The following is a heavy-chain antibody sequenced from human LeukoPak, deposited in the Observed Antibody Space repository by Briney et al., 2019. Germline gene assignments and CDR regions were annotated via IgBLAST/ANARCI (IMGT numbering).Heavy chain of an antibody. V-gene: IGHV2-26*01. D-gene: IGHD3-22*01. CDR1: GFSLSNARMG. J-gene: IGHJ4*02. CDR3: ARMSGYYDTSGYYYVFDY. CDR2: IFSNDEK. Sequence: SGPTLVNPTETPTLTCTVSGFSLSNARMGVSWIRQPPGKALEWLAHIFSNDEKSYSTSLKSRLTISKDTSKSQVVLTMTNMDPVGTATYYCARMSGYYDTSGYYYVFDYWGQGTLVTVSS.